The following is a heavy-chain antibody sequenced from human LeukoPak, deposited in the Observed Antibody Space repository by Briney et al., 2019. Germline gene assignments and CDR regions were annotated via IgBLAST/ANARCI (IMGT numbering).Heavy chain of an antibody. V-gene: IGHV1-69*05. J-gene: IGHJ4*02. CDR1: GGSFSSEA. D-gene: IGHD1-26*01. CDR3: ARGGSSGSFFY. CDR2: IIPIFGTA. Sequence: SVKVSCKAFGGSFSSEAISWVLQAPGQGLEWMGGIIPIFGTANYAQKFQGRVTITTDESTSTAYMELRSLRSDDTAVYYCARGGSSGSFFYWGQGTLVTVSS.